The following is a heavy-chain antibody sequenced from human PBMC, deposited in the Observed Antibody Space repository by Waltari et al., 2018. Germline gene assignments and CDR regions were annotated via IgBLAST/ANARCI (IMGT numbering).Heavy chain of an antibody. J-gene: IGHJ4*02. CDR2: ISTSSSTI. Sequence: EVQLVESGGGLVQPGGPLGLPWAASGFTFSSSSMTWVRQAPGKGLEWVSYISTSSSTIYYADSVKGRFTISRDNAKNSLYLEMNSLTDEDTAVYYCARDRGVSGYWGQGTLVTVSS. CDR3: ARDRGVSGY. V-gene: IGHV3-48*02. CDR1: GFTFSSSS. D-gene: IGHD3-16*01.